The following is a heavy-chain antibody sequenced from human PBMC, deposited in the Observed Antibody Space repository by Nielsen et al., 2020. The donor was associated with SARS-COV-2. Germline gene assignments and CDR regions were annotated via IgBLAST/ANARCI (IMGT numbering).Heavy chain of an antibody. D-gene: IGHD4-17*01. Sequence: SETLSLTCTVSGGSISSYYWSWIRQPPRKGLEWIGYIYYSGSTNYNPSLKSRVTISVDTSKNQFSLKLSSVTAADTAVYYCARDGGPTVTEFFDYWGQGTLVTVSS. CDR1: GGSISSYY. J-gene: IGHJ4*02. CDR3: ARDGGPTVTEFFDY. V-gene: IGHV4-59*01. CDR2: IYYSGST.